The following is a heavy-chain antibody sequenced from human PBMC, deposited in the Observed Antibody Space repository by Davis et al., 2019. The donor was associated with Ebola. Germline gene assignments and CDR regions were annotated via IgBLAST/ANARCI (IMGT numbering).Heavy chain of an antibody. CDR2: ISSSGGNS. Sequence: GESLKISCAASGYTFSTYAMTWVRQAPGKGLEWVSSISSSGGNSFYMDSVKGRFYIDRDNGKNALYLQMNSLRAEDTAIYYCARAGGPYSSQTDYWGQGTLVTVSS. D-gene: IGHD6-13*01. J-gene: IGHJ4*02. CDR1: GYTFSTYA. CDR3: ARAGGPYSSQTDY. V-gene: IGHV3-23*01.